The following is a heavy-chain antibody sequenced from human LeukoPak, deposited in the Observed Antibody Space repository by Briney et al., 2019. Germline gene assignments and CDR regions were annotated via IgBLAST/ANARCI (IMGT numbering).Heavy chain of an antibody. J-gene: IGHJ3*02. D-gene: IGHD4-17*01. CDR3: ARGPRTDYGDYVAAFDI. CDR1: GGSIRSSSYY. V-gene: IGHV4-39*01. CDR2: IYYSGST. Sequence: TSETLSLTCTVSGGSIRSSSYYWGWICQPPGKGLEWIGSIYYSGSTYYNPSLKSRVTISVDTSKNQFSLKLSSVTAADTAVYYCARGPRTDYGDYVAAFDIWGQGTMVTVSS.